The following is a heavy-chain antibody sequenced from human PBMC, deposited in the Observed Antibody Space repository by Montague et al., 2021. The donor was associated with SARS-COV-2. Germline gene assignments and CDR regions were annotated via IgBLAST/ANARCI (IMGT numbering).Heavy chain of an antibody. J-gene: IGHJ3*02. D-gene: IGHD3-22*01. CDR1: GGSISSYY. CDR2: IYYSGST. Sequence: SETLSLTCTVSGGSISSYYWSWIRQPPGKGLEWIGYIYYSGSTNYNPSLKSRVTISVDTSKNQFSLKLSSVTAADTAVCYCARRGMGYDSSGYPPDAFDIWGQGTMVTVSS. CDR3: ARRGMGYDSSGYPPDAFDI. V-gene: IGHV4-59*01.